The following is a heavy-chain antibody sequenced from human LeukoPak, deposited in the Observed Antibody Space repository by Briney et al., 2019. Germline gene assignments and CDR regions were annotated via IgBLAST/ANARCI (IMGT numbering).Heavy chain of an antibody. V-gene: IGHV3-23*01. Sequence: GGSLRLSCAASGFTFSSYAMTWVLQAPGKGLEWVSAISGSTGSTYYADSVKGRFTTSRDNSKNTLYMQMNSLRAEDTARYYCAKGPYRSSWYYFDYWGQGTLVTVSS. D-gene: IGHD6-13*01. CDR3: AKGPYRSSWYYFDY. CDR2: ISGSTGST. CDR1: GFTFSSYA. J-gene: IGHJ4*02.